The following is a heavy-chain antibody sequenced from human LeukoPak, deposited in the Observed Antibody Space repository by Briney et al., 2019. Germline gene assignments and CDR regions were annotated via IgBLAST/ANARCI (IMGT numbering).Heavy chain of an antibody. V-gene: IGHV1-2*04. Sequence: GASVKVSCKASGYTFTGYYMHWVRQAPGLGLEWMGWINPNSGGTNYAQKFQGWVTMTRDTSISTAYMELSRLRSDDTAVYYCARGPRYYDFWSGYYLDYFDYWGQGTLVTVSS. CDR3: ARGPRYYDFWSGYYLDYFDY. J-gene: IGHJ4*02. D-gene: IGHD3-3*01. CDR1: GYTFTGYY. CDR2: INPNSGGT.